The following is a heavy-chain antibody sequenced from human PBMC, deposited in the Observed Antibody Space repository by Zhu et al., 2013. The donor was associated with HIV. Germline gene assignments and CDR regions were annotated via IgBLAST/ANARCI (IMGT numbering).Heavy chain of an antibody. D-gene: IGHD4-17*01. CDR2: INPRDSVT. CDR3: ARDSTTVTNPGIDY. J-gene: IGHJ4*02. Sequence: QVQLVQSGAEVKKPGSSVKVSCKASGGTFSSYAISWVRQAPGQGLEWLGTINPRDSVTRYAQKLQGRVTMTRDTSISTAYMELSRLTSDDTAVYYCARDSTTVTNPGIDYVGPGNPGHRLL. CDR1: GGTFSSYA. V-gene: IGHV1-69*09.